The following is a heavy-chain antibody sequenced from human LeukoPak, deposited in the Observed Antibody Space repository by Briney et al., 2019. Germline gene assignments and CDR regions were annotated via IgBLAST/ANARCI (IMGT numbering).Heavy chain of an antibody. CDR3: ARVNSGSYRYYYCMDV. V-gene: IGHV4-59*01. CDR2: IYYSGST. CDR1: GGSISSYY. Sequence: PSETLSLTCTVSGGSISSYYWSWIRQPPGKGLEWIGYIYYSGSTNYNPSLKSRVTISVDTSKNQFSLRLSSVTAADTAVYYCARVNSGSYRYYYCMDVWGKGTTVTISS. J-gene: IGHJ6*03. D-gene: IGHD1-26*01.